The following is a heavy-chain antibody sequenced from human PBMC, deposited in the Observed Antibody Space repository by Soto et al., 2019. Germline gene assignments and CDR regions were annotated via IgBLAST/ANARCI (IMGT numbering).Heavy chain of an antibody. CDR2: ISGSGGST. CDR3: AKDRDGYNWDYFDY. V-gene: IGHV3-23*01. J-gene: IGHJ4*02. CDR1: GFTFSSYA. D-gene: IGHD5-12*01. Sequence: GESLKISCAASGFTFSSYAMSWVRQAPRKGLEWVSAISGSGGSTYYADSVKGRFTISRDNSKNTLYRQMNSLRAEDTGVYYCAKDRDGYNWDYFDYWGQGTLVTVSS.